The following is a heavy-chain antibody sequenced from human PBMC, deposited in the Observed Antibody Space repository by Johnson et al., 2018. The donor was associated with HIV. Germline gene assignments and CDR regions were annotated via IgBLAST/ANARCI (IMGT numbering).Heavy chain of an antibody. J-gene: IGHJ3*02. Sequence: VQLVESGGGVVQSGRSLRLSCAASGFTFSSYAMSWVRQAPGKGLEWVSAISGSGGSTYYADSVKGRFTISRDNSKNTLYLQMNSLRAEDTAVYYCARHYYNFWSGHFDIWGQGTMVAVSS. CDR3: ARHYYNFWSGHFDI. CDR1: GFTFSSYA. D-gene: IGHD3-3*01. V-gene: IGHV3-23*04. CDR2: ISGSGGST.